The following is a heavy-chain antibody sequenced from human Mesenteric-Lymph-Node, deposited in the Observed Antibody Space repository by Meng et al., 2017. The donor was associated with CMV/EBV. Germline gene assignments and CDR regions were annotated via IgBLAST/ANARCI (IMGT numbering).Heavy chain of an antibody. CDR2: IRYDGSNK. Sequence: GESLKISCAASGFTFSSYGMHLVRQAPGKGLEWVAFIRYDGSNKYYADSVKGRFTISRDNAKNSLYLQMNSLRAEDTAVYYCARGSTSGFYYYYGMDVWGQGTTVTVSS. V-gene: IGHV3-30*02. CDR3: ARGSTSGFYYYYGMDV. J-gene: IGHJ6*02. CDR1: GFTFSSYG. D-gene: IGHD2-2*01.